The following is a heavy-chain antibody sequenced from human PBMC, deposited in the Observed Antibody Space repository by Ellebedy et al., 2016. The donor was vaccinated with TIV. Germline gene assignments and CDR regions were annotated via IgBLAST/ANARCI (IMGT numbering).Heavy chain of an antibody. CDR1: GFTFDDYG. CDR3: ATNYYGSGSDLRGAFDI. CDR2: INWNGGST. D-gene: IGHD3-10*01. Sequence: GGSLRLSXAASGFTFDDYGMSWVRQAPGKGLEWVSGINWNGGSTGYADSVKGRFTISRDNAKNSLYLQMNSLRAEDTALYHCATNYYGSGSDLRGAFDIWGQGTMVTVSS. V-gene: IGHV3-20*01. J-gene: IGHJ3*02.